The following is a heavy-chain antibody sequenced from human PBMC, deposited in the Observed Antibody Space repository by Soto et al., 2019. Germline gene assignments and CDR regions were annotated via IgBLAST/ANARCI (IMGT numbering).Heavy chain of an antibody. V-gene: IGHV3-9*01. CDR3: AKDIRIAAAGMVY. CDR2: ISWNSGSI. Sequence: SLRLSCAASGFTFDDYAMHWVRQAPGKGLEWVSGISWNSGSIGYADSVKGRFTISRDNAKNSLYLQMNSLRAEDTALYYCAKDIRIAAAGMVYWGQGTLVTASS. CDR1: GFTFDDYA. J-gene: IGHJ4*02. D-gene: IGHD6-13*01.